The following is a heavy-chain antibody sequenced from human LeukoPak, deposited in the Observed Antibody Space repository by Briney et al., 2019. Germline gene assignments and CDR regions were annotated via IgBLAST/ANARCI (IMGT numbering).Heavy chain of an antibody. CDR3: ARGGDYYDSSGYLDY. D-gene: IGHD3-22*01. V-gene: IGHV1-2*02. CDR2: INPNSGGT. J-gene: IGHJ4*02. CDR1: GYTFTGYY. Sequence: AASVKVSCKASGYTFTGYYMHWVRQAPGQGREWMGWINPNSGGTNYAQKFQGRVTMTRDTSISTAYMELSRLRSDDTAVYYCARGGDYYDSSGYLDYWGQGTLVTVSS.